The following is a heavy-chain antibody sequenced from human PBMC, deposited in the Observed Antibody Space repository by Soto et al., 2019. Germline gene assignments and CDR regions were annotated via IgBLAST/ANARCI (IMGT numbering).Heavy chain of an antibody. D-gene: IGHD6-13*01. V-gene: IGHV3-7*05. CDR1: GFTFSSYW. Sequence: GSLRLSCAASGFTFSSYWMSWVRQAPGKGLEWVANIKQDGSEKYYVDSVKGRFTISRDNAKNSLYLQMNSLRAEDTAVYYCARLPYSAAAFSWAFDIWGQGTMVTVSS. J-gene: IGHJ3*02. CDR2: IKQDGSEK. CDR3: ARLPYSAAAFSWAFDI.